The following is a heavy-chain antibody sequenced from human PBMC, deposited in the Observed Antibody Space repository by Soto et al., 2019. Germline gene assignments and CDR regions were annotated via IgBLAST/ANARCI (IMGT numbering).Heavy chain of an antibody. CDR3: ARALYTAAGLYFDC. V-gene: IGHV4-61*02. J-gene: IGHJ4*01. D-gene: IGHD6-13*01. CDR2: IHTTDGT. Sequence: SVTMPLTCPVSGGPHGSGDYYPSWHRQPSGKGMEWIGRIHTTDGTNYTPSLKSRVTMSKDTSNNQFSLKLSSLTAAATAVYDCARALYTAAGLYFDCSGQGTLVTVSA. CDR1: GGPHGSGDYY.